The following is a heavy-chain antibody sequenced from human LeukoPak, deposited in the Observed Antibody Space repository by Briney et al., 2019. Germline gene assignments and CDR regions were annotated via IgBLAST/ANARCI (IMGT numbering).Heavy chain of an antibody. V-gene: IGHV4-34*01. CDR2: INHSGST. CDR3: VRDRELNY. Sequence: PSGTLSLTCAVYGGSFSGYYWSWIRQPPGKGLEWIGEINHSGSTNYNPSLKSRVTISVDTSKNQFSLKLSSVTAADTAVYYCVRDRELNYWGQGTLVTVSS. D-gene: IGHD1-26*01. CDR1: GGSFSGYY. J-gene: IGHJ4*02.